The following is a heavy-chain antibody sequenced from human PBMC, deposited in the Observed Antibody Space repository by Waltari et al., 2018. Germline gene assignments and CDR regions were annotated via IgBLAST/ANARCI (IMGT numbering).Heavy chain of an antibody. CDR3: ASSRGGTGAFDI. D-gene: IGHD3-16*01. CDR1: GYSISSGYY. J-gene: IGHJ3*02. CDR2: IYHSGST. V-gene: IGHV4-38-2*01. Sequence: QVQLQESGPGLVKPSETLSLTCAVSGYSISSGYYWGWIRPPPGKGLEWIGSIYHSGSTYYNPSLKSRGTIAGDTSKNQFSLKLSSVTAADTAVYYCASSRGGTGAFDIWGQGTMVTVSS.